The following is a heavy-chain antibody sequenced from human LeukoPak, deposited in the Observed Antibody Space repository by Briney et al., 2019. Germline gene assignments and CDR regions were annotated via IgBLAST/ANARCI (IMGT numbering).Heavy chain of an antibody. CDR3: ARDYYDSSGYYSPLFDY. CDR2: IKQDGSEK. J-gene: IGHJ4*02. V-gene: IGHV3-7*01. Sequence: GGSLRLSCAAPGFTFSTYWMSWVRQAPGKGLEWVANIKQDGSEKHYVDSVKGRFTISRDNAKNSLYLQMNSLRAEDTAVYYCARDYYDSSGYYSPLFDYWGQGTLVTVSS. CDR1: GFTFSTYW. D-gene: IGHD3-22*01.